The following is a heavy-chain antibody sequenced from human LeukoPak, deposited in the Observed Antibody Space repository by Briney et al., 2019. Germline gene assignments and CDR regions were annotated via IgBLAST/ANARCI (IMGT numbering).Heavy chain of an antibody. Sequence: SETLSLTCTAAGGSISSYYWSWLRQPPGKGLEWIGYIYYSGSTNYNPSLKSRVTISVDTSKKQFSLKLRSVTAADTAVYYCARANSGYVNPVGYYYVMYGWGEGTTVTVSS. CDR1: GGSISSYY. D-gene: IGHD5-12*01. CDR2: IYYSGST. V-gene: IGHV4-59*01. J-gene: IGHJ6*04. CDR3: ARANSGYVNPVGYYYVMYG.